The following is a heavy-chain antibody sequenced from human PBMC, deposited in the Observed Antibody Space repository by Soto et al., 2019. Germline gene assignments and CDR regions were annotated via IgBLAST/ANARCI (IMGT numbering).Heavy chain of an antibody. CDR3: ARTLTLYSSGWQFDY. J-gene: IGHJ4*02. CDR1: GGTFSSYA. V-gene: IGHV1-69*13. CDR2: IIPIFGTA. D-gene: IGHD6-19*01. Sequence: SVKVSCKASGGTFSSYAISWVRQAPGQGLEWMGGIIPIFGTANYAQKFQGRVTITADESTSTAYMELSSLRSEDTAVYYCARTLTLYSSGWQFDYWGQGTLVTVSS.